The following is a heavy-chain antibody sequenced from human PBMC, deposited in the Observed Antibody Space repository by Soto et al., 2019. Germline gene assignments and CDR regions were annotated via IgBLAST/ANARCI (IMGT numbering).Heavy chain of an antibody. CDR2: TSAGGART. CDR1: GFTLTRSP. D-gene: IGHD3-16*01. J-gene: IGHJ4*01. CDR3: AKDMGQWGETFDY. V-gene: IGHV3-23*01. Sequence: GGSIRLCFAGPGFTLTRSPVIWARHAPGQVRDXVSGTSAGGARTPYAHSVEGRFTISRDISKNTVYLQMKGLRVEDTAVYYCAKDMGQWGETFDYWGHGTLVTVSS.